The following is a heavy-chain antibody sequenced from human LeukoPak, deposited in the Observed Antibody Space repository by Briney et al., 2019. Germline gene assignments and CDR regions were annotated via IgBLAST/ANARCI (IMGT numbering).Heavy chain of an antibody. D-gene: IGHD6-19*01. J-gene: IGHJ6*02. CDR1: GFTVSSNY. Sequence: GGSLRLSCAASGFTVSSNYMSWVRQAPGKGLEWVSVIYSGGSTYYADSVKGRFTISRDNSKNTLYLQMNSLRAEDTAVYYCASSGYSSGWYEDFYYYYGMDVWGQGTTVTVSS. CDR3: ASSGYSSGWYEDFYYYYGMDV. CDR2: IYSGGST. V-gene: IGHV3-66*01.